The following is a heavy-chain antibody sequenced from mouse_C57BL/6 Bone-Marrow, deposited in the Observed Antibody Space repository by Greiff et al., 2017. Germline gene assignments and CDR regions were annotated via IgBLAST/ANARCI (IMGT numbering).Heavy chain of an antibody. CDR3: ARAYGGAMDY. J-gene: IGHJ4*01. V-gene: IGHV5-16*01. D-gene: IGHD1-1*01. CDR1: GFTFSDYY. CDR2: INYDGSST. Sequence: EVKLVESEGGLVQPGSSMKLSCTASGFTFSDYYMAWVRQVPEKGLEWVANINYDGSSTYYLDSLKSRFLISRDNAKNILYLQMSSLKSEDTATYYCARAYGGAMDYWGQGTSVTVSS.